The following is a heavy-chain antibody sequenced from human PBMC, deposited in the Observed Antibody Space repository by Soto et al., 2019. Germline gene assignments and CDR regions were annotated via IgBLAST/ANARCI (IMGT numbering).Heavy chain of an antibody. J-gene: IGHJ4*02. CDR2: ISSSSSYI. CDR1: GFTFSSYS. V-gene: IGHV3-21*01. Sequence: EVQLVESGGGLVKPGGSLRLSCAASGFTFSSYSMNWVRQAPGKGLEWVSSISSSSSYIYYADSVKGRFTISGDNAKNSLYLQMNSLRAEDTAVYYCARGPLGSGSYAHYRGQGTLVTVSS. D-gene: IGHD1-26*01. CDR3: ARGPLGSGSYAHY.